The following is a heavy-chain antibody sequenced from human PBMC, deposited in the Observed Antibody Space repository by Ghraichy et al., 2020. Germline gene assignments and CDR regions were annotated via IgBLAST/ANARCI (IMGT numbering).Heavy chain of an antibody. CDR2: ISSNGNTI. V-gene: IGHV3-48*03. J-gene: IGHJ4*02. CDR1: GFTFSNYE. CDR3: VSPIGY. Sequence: GGSLRLSCAASGFTFSNYEMNWVRQAPGKGLEWVSYISSNGNTIYYTDSVKGRFTISRDNANNSLYLQMNSLRAEDSALYYCVSPIGYWGQGTLVTVSS. D-gene: IGHD1-26*01.